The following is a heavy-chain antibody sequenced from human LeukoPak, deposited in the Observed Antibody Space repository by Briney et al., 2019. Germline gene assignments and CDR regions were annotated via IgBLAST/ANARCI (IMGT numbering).Heavy chain of an antibody. CDR1: GFTVSSNY. CDR2: IYSGGST. CDR3: ARDSSGYRDSYYFDY. J-gene: IGHJ4*02. Sequence: PGGSLRLSCAASGFTVSSNYMSWVRQVPGKGLEWVSVIYSGGSTYYADSVKGRFTISRDNSKNTLYLQMNSLRAEDTAVYYCARDSSGYRDSYYFDYWGQGTLVTVSS. V-gene: IGHV3-53*01. D-gene: IGHD3-22*01.